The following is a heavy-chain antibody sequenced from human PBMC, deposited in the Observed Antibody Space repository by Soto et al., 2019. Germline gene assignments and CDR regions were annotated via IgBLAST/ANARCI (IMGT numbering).Heavy chain of an antibody. CDR2: LSGRGDTT. D-gene: IGHD6-13*01. Sequence: DVQLLESGGGLVQPGGSLRLSCAASGFDFRAYAMSWVRQTPGKGLEWVSGLSGRGDTTDYADSVKGRFTISRDNSKNTLYLQVNGLRVEEMAVYYCAKEVGAAGVFDYWGQGNLVTVSS. CDR1: GFDFRAYA. V-gene: IGHV3-23*01. CDR3: AKEVGAAGVFDY. J-gene: IGHJ4*02.